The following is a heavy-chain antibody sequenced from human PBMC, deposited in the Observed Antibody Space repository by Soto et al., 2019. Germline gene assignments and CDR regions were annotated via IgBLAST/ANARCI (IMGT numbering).Heavy chain of an antibody. J-gene: IGHJ4*02. D-gene: IGHD2-2*01. CDR1: GGSFSGYY. CDR2: IIHSGST. V-gene: IGHV4-34*12. CDR3: ARAGYCSSTSCRTLGY. Sequence: QVQLQQWGAGLLKPSETLSLTCAVYGGSFSGYYWSWIRQPPGKGLEWIGEIIHSGSTNYNPSLKSRVTISVDTSKNQFSLKLSSVTAVDTAVYYCARAGYCSSTSCRTLGYWGQGTLVTVSS.